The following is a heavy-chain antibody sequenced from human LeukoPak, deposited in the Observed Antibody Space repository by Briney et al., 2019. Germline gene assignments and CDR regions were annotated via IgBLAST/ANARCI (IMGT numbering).Heavy chain of an antibody. CDR3: GRDSGDFFDY. CDR1: GGSISSYC. CDR2: IHYSGST. J-gene: IGHJ4*02. D-gene: IGHD4-17*01. Sequence: SETLSLTCTVSGGSISSYCWSWIRQPPGKGQGWVGFIHYSGSTNYNPPLKSRLTISVDTSKNQFSLKLSSVTAADTAVYYCGRDSGDFFDYWGQGTLVTVSS. V-gene: IGHV4-59*12.